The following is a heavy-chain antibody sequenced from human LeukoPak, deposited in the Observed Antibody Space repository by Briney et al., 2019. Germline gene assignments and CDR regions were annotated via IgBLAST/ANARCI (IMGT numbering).Heavy chain of an antibody. CDR3: ARESVVVVPAATLYYYHYMDV. Sequence: GASVKVSCKASGYTFTSYGISWVRQAPGQGLEWMGWISAYNGNTNYAQKLQGRVTMTTDTSTSTAYMELRSLRSDDTAVYYCARESVVVVPAATLYYYHYMDVWGKGTTVTVSS. CDR1: GYTFTSYG. V-gene: IGHV1-18*01. D-gene: IGHD2-2*01. J-gene: IGHJ6*03. CDR2: ISAYNGNT.